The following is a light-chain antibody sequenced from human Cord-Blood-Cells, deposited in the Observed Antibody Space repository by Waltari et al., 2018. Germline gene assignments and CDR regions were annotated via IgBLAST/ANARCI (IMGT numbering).Light chain of an antibody. J-gene: IGLJ2*01. CDR2: EGS. CDR3: CSYAGSVV. Sequence: QSALTQPASVSGSPGQSITISCTGTSSDVGRYNLVSWYQQHPVKAPKLMFYEGSKRPAGVSNRFSGSKSGNTASLTISGLQAEDEADYYCCSYAGSVVFGGGTKLTVL. CDR1: SSDVGRYNL. V-gene: IGLV2-23*01.